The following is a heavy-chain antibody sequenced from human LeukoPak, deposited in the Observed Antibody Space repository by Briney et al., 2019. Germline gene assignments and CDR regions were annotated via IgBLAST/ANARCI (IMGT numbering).Heavy chain of an antibody. V-gene: IGHV4-4*07. CDR3: ARDHGSSWNYYYYYMDV. Sequence: SETLSLTCTVSGGSISSYYWSWIRQPAGKGLEWIGRIYTSGSTNYNPSLKSRVTMSVDTSKNQFSLKLSSVTAADTAVYYCARDHGSSWNYYYYYMDVWGKGTTVTVSS. D-gene: IGHD6-13*01. CDR2: IYTSGST. J-gene: IGHJ6*03. CDR1: GGSISSYY.